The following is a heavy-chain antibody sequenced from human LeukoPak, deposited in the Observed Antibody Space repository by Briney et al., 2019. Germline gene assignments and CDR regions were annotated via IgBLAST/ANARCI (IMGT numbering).Heavy chain of an antibody. CDR3: ARGGFDWPNFDY. V-gene: IGHV1-69*04. D-gene: IGHD3-9*01. CDR1: GGTFSSYA. J-gene: IGHJ4*02. Sequence: SVKVSCKASGGTFSSYAISWVRQAPGQGLEWMGRITPILGIANYAQKFQGRVTITADKSTSTAYMELSSLRSEDTAVYYCARGGFDWPNFDYWGQGTLVTVSS. CDR2: ITPILGIA.